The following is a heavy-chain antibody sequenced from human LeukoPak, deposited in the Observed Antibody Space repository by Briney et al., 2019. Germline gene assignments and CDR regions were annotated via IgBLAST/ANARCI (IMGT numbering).Heavy chain of an antibody. CDR1: GYTFTGYY. J-gene: IGHJ5*02. V-gene: IGHV1-2*02. CDR2: INPNSGST. CDR3: ASSRRGDWFDP. Sequence: GASVKVSCKASGYTFTGYYMHWVRQAPGQGLEWMGWINPNSGSTNYAQKFQGRVTMTRDTSISTAYMELSRLRSDDTAVYYCASSRRGDWFDPWGQGTLVTVSS.